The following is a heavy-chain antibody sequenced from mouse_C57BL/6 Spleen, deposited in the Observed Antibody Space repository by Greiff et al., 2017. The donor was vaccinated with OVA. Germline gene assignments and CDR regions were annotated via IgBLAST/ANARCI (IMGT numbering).Heavy chain of an antibody. CDR1: GYSFTSYY. CDR3: AGRERFDY. CDR2: IYPGSGNT. V-gene: IGHV1-66*01. J-gene: IGHJ2*01. Sequence: VKLLESGPELVKPGASVKISCKASGYSFTSYYIHWVKQRPGQGLEWIGWIYPGSGNTKYNEKFKGKATLTADTSSSTAYMQLSSLTSEDSAVYYCAGRERFDYWGQGTTLTVSS.